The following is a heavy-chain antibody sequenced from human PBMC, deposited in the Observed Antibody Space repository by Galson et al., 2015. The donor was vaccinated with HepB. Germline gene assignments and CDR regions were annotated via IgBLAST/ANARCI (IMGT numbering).Heavy chain of an antibody. CDR3: ARMERDGAFDY. J-gene: IGHJ4*02. CDR2: IYYSGST. D-gene: IGHD1-1*01. Sequence: TLSLTCTVSGGSISSGDYYWSWIRQPPGKGLEWIGYIYYSGSTYYNPSLKSRVTISVDTSKNQFSLKLSSVTAADTAVYYCARMERDGAFDYWGQGTLVTVSS. CDR1: GGSISSGDYY. V-gene: IGHV4-30-4*01.